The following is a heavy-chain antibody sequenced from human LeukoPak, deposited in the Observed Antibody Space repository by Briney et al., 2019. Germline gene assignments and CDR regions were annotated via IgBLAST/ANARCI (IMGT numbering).Heavy chain of an antibody. J-gene: IGHJ4*02. V-gene: IGHV3-23*01. CDR1: GFTFSSYA. D-gene: IGHD6-13*01. CDR3: AKIGSSWYLLYYFDY. CDR2: ISGSGGST. Sequence: GGSLRLSCAASGFTFSSYAMSWVRQAPGKGLEWVSAISGSGGSTYYADSVKGRFTISRDNSKNTLYLQMNILRAEDTAVYYCAKIGSSWYLLYYFDYWGQGTLVTVSS.